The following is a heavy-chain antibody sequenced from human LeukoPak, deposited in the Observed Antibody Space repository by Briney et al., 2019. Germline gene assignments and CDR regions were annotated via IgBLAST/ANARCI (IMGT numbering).Heavy chain of an antibody. V-gene: IGHV3-23*01. CDR2: ISGSGGST. D-gene: IGHD1-26*01. Sequence: GGSLRLSCTASGFTLSRFAMHWVRQAPGKGLEWVSAISGSGGSTYYADSVKGRFTISRDKSKNTLYLQMNSLRAEDTAVYYCAKHRWELTNIDYWGQGTLVAVSS. J-gene: IGHJ4*02. CDR1: GFTLSRFA. CDR3: AKHRWELTNIDY.